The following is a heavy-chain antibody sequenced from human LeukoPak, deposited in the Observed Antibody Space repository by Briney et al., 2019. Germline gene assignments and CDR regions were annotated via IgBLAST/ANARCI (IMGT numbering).Heavy chain of an antibody. V-gene: IGHV3-7*01. CDR2: IKQDGSEK. D-gene: IGHD5-24*01. CDR1: GFTFSSYW. J-gene: IGHJ4*02. CDR3: ARVRDGYNQGLDY. Sequence: GGSLRLSCAASGFTFSSYWMSWVRQAPGKGLEWVANIKQDGSEKYYVDSVKGRFTISRDNAKNSLYLQMNSLRAEDTAVYYCARVRDGYNQGLDYWGQGTLVTVSS.